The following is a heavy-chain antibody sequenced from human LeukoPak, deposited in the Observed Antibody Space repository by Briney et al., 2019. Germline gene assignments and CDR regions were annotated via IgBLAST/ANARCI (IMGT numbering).Heavy chain of an antibody. J-gene: IGHJ6*03. CDR2: ISYDGSNK. CDR1: GFTFSSYG. Sequence: GGSLRLSCAASGFTFSSYGMHWVHQAPGKGLEWVAVISYDGSNKYYADSVKGRFTISRDNSKNTLYLQMNSLRAEDTAVYYCARRGVAARRGFSSDYYYYYMDVWGKGTTVTVSS. D-gene: IGHD6-6*01. V-gene: IGHV3-30*03. CDR3: ARRGVAARRGFSSDYYYYYMDV.